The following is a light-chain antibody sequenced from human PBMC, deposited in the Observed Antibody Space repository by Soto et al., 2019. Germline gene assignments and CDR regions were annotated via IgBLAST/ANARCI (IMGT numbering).Light chain of an antibody. J-gene: IGLJ1*01. CDR1: SSDVGRFNY. V-gene: IGLV2-8*01. Sequence: QSALTQPPSASGSPGHSVSISCTGTSSDVGRFNYVSWYQQHPGKAPKLIIYEVTKRPSGVPDRFSGSKSGNTASLTVSGRRAEDEADYYCSSYAGSNNFVFGTGTKLTVL. CDR2: EVT. CDR3: SSYAGSNNFV.